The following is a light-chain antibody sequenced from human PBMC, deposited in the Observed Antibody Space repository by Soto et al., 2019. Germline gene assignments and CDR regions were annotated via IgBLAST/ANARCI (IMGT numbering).Light chain of an antibody. Sequence: EIVLTQSPGTLCLSPGERATLSCRASQTVSSNYLAWYQQRPGQAPRLLIFGASNRAPGIPDRFSGSGSATVFTLTISRLEPEDFAVYYCQQYGTSPDTFGQGTKVEIK. V-gene: IGKV3-20*01. CDR3: QQYGTSPDT. CDR1: QTVSSNY. CDR2: GAS. J-gene: IGKJ1*01.